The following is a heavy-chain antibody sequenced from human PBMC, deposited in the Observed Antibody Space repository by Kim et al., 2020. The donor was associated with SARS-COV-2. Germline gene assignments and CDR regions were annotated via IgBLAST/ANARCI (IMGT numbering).Heavy chain of an antibody. CDR2: IFYGGDT. J-gene: IGHJ4*02. CDR1: SDSFSAYY. Sequence: SETLSLTCTVSSDSFSAYYWSWIRHLPGKGLEWIGYIFYGGDTNYNPSLRSRVTISWDTSTNQFSLDLTSVTDADTAVYYCARSEGRASWQQFDYWGQGILVTVSS. CDR3: ARSEGRASWQQFDY. V-gene: IGHV4-59*01.